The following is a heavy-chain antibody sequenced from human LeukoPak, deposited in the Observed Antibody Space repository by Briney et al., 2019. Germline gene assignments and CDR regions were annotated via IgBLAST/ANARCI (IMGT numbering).Heavy chain of an antibody. Sequence: GGSLRLSCAASGFIFSDYYISWIRQAPGKGLEWISYISNTGSIIYYADSVKGRFTISRDNSKNTLYLQMNSLRAEDTAVYYCAKDSCSGGSCYSCGYWGQGTLVTVSS. CDR3: AKDSCSGGSCYSCGY. CDR1: GFIFSDYY. J-gene: IGHJ4*02. CDR2: ISNTGSII. D-gene: IGHD2-15*01. V-gene: IGHV3-11*04.